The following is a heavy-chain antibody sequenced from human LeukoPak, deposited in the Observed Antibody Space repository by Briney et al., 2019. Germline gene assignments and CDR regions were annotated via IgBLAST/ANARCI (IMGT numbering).Heavy chain of an antibody. J-gene: IGHJ4*02. Sequence: PSETLSLTCAVYGGSFSGYYWSWIRQPPGKGLEWIGEINHSGSTNYNPSLKSRVTISVDTSKNQFSLKLSSVTAADTAVYYCAAGRGITIASRFDYWGQGTLVTVSS. CDR1: GGSFSGYY. D-gene: IGHD2-21*01. CDR2: INHSGST. CDR3: AAGRGITIASRFDY. V-gene: IGHV4-34*01.